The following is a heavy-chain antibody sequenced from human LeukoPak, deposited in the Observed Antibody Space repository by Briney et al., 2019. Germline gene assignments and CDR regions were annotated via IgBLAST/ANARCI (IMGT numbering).Heavy chain of an antibody. CDR2: INTDGSST. V-gene: IGHV3-74*01. CDR1: GFTFSSYW. J-gene: IGHJ6*03. D-gene: IGHD2/OR15-2a*01. Sequence: QAGGSLRLSCAASGFTFSSYWMHWVRQAPGKGLVRVSRINTDGSSTSYADSVKGRFTISRDNAKNTLYLQMNSLRAEDTAVYYCASTSDMDVWGKGTTVTVSS. CDR3: ASTSDMDV.